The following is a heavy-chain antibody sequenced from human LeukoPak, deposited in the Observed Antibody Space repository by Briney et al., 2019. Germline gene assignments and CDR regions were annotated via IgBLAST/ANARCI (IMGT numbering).Heavy chain of an antibody. J-gene: IGHJ4*02. Sequence: PGGPLRLSCAASGFTFSSYGMHWVRQAPGKGLEWVAVISYDGSNKYYADSVKGRFTISRDNSKNTLYLQMNSLRAEDTAVYYCAKGPSGWYSAFDYWGQGTLVTVSS. CDR1: GFTFSSYG. CDR2: ISYDGSNK. V-gene: IGHV3-30*18. CDR3: AKGPSGWYSAFDY. D-gene: IGHD6-19*01.